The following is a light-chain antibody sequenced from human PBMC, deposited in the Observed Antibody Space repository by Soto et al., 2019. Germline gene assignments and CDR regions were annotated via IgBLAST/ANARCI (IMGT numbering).Light chain of an antibody. CDR3: QQYNSYSWT. J-gene: IGKJ1*01. V-gene: IGKV3-20*01. CDR1: QSVSNNY. CDR2: GAS. Sequence: IAMTQSPYTLSLSPGERASLPWRASQSVSNNYLAWYQHKPGQAPRLLIYGASTRATGVPDRFSASGSGTEFTLTISSLQPDDFATYFCQQYNSYSWTFGQGTKVDIK.